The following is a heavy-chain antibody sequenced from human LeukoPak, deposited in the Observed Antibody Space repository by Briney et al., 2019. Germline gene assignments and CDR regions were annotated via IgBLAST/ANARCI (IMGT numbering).Heavy chain of an antibody. CDR2: IYSSGTT. Sequence: GGSLRLSCAASGFSVSGDYMSWVRQAPGKGLEWVSVIYSSGTTNYADSVKGRFTISRDNAKNSLYLQMNSLRAEDTAVYYCARGYLWLPLGYMDVWGKGTTVTVSS. D-gene: IGHD3-16*01. CDR3: ARGYLWLPLGYMDV. V-gene: IGHV3-66*01. J-gene: IGHJ6*03. CDR1: GFSVSGDY.